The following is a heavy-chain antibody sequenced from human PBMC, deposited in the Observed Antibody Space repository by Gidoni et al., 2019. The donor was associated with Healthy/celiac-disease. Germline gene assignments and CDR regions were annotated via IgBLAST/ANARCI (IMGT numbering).Heavy chain of an antibody. CDR1: GFTFSSHA. CDR3: AKDLLGLIVFDY. Sequence: EVQLVDSGGGLVQPGGSLIPSCPASGFTFSSHAMSWVRQAPGKGLEWVSAISGSGGSTYYADSVKGRFTISRDNSKNTLYLQMNSLRAEDTAVYYCAKDLLGLIVFDYWGQGTLVTVSS. D-gene: IGHD3-16*02. J-gene: IGHJ4*02. V-gene: IGHV3-23*04. CDR2: ISGSGGST.